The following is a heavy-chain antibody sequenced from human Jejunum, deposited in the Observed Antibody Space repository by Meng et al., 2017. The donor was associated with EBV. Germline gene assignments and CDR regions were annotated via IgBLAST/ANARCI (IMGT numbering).Heavy chain of an antibody. CDR1: GGSISSSDW. CDR3: ARTTIYFDSSGYSYTSFDF. CDR2: IYHSGST. J-gene: IGHJ4*02. D-gene: IGHD3-22*01. Sequence: QVQLQESGPGRVKPSGXLSLTCAXHGGSISSSDWWTWVRQPPREGLKWIGEIYHSGSTNYNPSLKSRVTISVDKSKNQFSLKLISVTAADTAMYYCARTTIYFDSSGYSYTSFDFWGKGTLGTVSS. V-gene: IGHV4-4*02.